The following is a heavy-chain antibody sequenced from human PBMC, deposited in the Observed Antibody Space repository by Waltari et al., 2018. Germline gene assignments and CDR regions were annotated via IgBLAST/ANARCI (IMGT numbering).Heavy chain of an antibody. V-gene: IGHV3-74*01. CDR1: GFTFANSW. Sequence: EVQLVESAGGLVQPGGSLRLSCVASGFTFANSWMHWVRQAPGKWLVWLSRINSEWTSTSYADSVKGRFTISRDNDRNTLYLQMNTLRADDTAVYYCARAAVPSAAWPYYSYGMDVWGQGTTVTVSS. CDR3: ARAAVPSAAWPYYSYGMDV. J-gene: IGHJ6*02. CDR2: INSEWTST. D-gene: IGHD2-2*01.